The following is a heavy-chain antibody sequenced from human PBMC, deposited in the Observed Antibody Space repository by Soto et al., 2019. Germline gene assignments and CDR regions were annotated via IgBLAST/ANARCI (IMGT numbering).Heavy chain of an antibody. J-gene: IGHJ6*02. D-gene: IGHD2-15*01. V-gene: IGHV3-7*03. CDR3: ARERGSKSLDV. Sequence: PGGSLRLSCAVSGFTFSNYWMTWVRQAPGKGLEWVANIRQDGSENSYVGYVKGRFTISRDNAKNSLYLQMNSLRAEDTAVYYCARERGSKSLDVWGQGTTVTVSS. CDR1: GFTFSNYW. CDR2: IRQDGSEN.